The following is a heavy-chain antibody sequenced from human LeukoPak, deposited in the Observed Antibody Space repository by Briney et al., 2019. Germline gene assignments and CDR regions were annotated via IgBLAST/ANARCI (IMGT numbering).Heavy chain of an antibody. CDR1: GGTFSSYA. D-gene: IGHD4-23*01. CDR3: ARGYGGNLWFDP. CDR2: IIPIFGTA. V-gene: IGHV1-69*05. J-gene: IGHJ5*02. Sequence: SVKVSCKASGGTFSSYAISWVRQAPGRGLEWMGGIIPIFGTANYAQKFQGRVTITTDESTSTAYMELSSLRSEDTAVYYCARGYGGNLWFDPWGQGTLVTVSS.